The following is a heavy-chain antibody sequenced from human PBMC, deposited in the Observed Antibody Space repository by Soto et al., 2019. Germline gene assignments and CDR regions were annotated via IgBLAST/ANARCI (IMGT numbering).Heavy chain of an antibody. CDR1: GGTFSSYA. D-gene: IGHD4-17*01. Sequence: GASVKFSCKASGGTFSSYAISWVRQAPGQGLEWMGGIIPIFGTANYAQKFQGRVTITADESTSTAYMELSSLRSEDTAVYYCARDLRWRSSSNYGDYRDDYYYYGMDVWGQGTTVTVSS. J-gene: IGHJ6*02. CDR3: ARDLRWRSSSNYGDYRDDYYYYGMDV. CDR2: IIPIFGTA. V-gene: IGHV1-69*13.